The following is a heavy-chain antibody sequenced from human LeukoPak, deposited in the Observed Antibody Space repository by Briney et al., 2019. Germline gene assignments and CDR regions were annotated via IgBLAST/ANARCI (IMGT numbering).Heavy chain of an antibody. CDR3: ASPNYYGSSGYYPIDY. Sequence: PSETLSLTCTVSGGSISSSSYYWGWIRQPPGKGLEWIGSIYYSGSTYYNPSLKSRVTISVDTSKNQFSLKLSSVTAADTAVYYCASPNYYGSSGYYPIDYWGQGTLVTVSS. V-gene: IGHV4-39*01. D-gene: IGHD3-22*01. CDR1: GGSISSSSYY. J-gene: IGHJ4*02. CDR2: IYYSGST.